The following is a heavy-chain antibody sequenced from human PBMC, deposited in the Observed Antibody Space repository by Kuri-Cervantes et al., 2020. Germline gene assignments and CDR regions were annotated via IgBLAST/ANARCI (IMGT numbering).Heavy chain of an antibody. D-gene: IGHD3-10*01. CDR3: ARDRRYYYGSGSYSVDV. V-gene: IGHV4-34*01. Sequence: SETLSLTCAVYGGSFSGYYWSWIRQPPGKGLEWIGEINHSGSTNYNPSLKSRVTISVDTSKNQFSLKLSSVTAADTAVYYCARDRRYYYGSGSYSVDVWGQGTTVTVSS. J-gene: IGHJ6*02. CDR2: INHSGST. CDR1: GGSFSGYY.